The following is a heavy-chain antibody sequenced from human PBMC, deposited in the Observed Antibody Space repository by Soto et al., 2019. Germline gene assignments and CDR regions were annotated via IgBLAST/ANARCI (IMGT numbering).Heavy chain of an antibody. J-gene: IGHJ4*02. CDR1: RYTFTGYS. CDR3: ASSFGGDDYDHSRGYCYFDY. D-gene: IGHD3-16*01. CDR2: INPNSGGT. Sequence: ASVKVSCKASRYTFTGYSMHWVRQAPGRGLEWMGWINPNSGGTNYAQKFQGWVTMTRDTSISTAYMELSRLRSDDTAVYYCASSFGGDDYDHSRGYCYFDYWGQGTLVTVSS. V-gene: IGHV1-2*04.